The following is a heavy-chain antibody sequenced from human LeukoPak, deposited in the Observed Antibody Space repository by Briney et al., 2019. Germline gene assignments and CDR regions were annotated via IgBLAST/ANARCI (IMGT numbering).Heavy chain of an antibody. CDR1: GFTLSNAY. CDR2: IKNKTNGGTT. V-gene: IGHV3-15*01. Sequence: GGSLRLSCAASGFTLSNAYMSWARQAPGKGLEWVGRIKNKTNGGTTDYAAPVKGRFTISRDDSKNTLYLQMNSLKTEDTAVYYCTTTIVGVTTWFDPWGQGTLVTVSS. D-gene: IGHD1-26*01. CDR3: TTTIVGVTTWFDP. J-gene: IGHJ5*02.